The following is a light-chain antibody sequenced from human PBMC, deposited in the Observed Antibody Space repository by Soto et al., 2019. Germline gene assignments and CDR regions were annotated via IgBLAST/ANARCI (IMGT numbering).Light chain of an antibody. CDR1: SGHSSYA. J-gene: IGLJ2*01. CDR2: LNSDGSH. Sequence: QPVLTQSPSASASLGASVKLTRTLSSGHSSYAIAWHQQQPEKGPRYLMKLNSDGSHSKGDGIPDRFSGSSSGAERYLTISRLQSEDEADYYCQTWGTGIRVFGGGTKLTVL. CDR3: QTWGTGIRV. V-gene: IGLV4-69*01.